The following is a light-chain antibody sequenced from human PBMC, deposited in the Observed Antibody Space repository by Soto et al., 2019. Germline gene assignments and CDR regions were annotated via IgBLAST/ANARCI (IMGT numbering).Light chain of an antibody. V-gene: IGKV1-39*01. J-gene: IGKJ1*01. Sequence: DSQMTQSPSSLSASVGDRVTITGRASQSISSYLNWYQQKPGKAPKLLIYAASSLQSGVPSRFSGSGSGTDFTLTISSLQPEDFATYYCQQSYSTPRPFGQGTKVDIK. CDR3: QQSYSTPRP. CDR1: QSISSY. CDR2: AAS.